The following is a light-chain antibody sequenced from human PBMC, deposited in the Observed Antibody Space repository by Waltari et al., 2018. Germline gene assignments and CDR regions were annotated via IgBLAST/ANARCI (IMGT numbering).Light chain of an antibody. CDR1: NSNVDILHL. J-gene: IGLJ1*01. CDR2: EIS. Sequence: QSALTQPASVSGSPGQSITISCTAVNSNVDILHLVSWYQHYPGRNPRLLIYEISQRPSGISNRFSGSKSGNTASLTISGLQPGDEADYFCCSFAGYGIYVFGSGTQVSVL. CDR3: CSFAGYGIYV. V-gene: IGLV2-23*02.